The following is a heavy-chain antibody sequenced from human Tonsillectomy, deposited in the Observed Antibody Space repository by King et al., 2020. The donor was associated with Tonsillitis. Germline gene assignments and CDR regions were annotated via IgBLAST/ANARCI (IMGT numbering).Heavy chain of an antibody. CDR2: IYYSGST. D-gene: IGHD3-22*01. J-gene: IGHJ4*02. CDR3: ARQSDYYDSSGYHYYFDY. CDR1: GGSISSSSYY. Sequence: QLQESGPGLVKPSETLSLTCTVSGGSISSSSYYWGWIRQPPGKGLEWIGSIYYSGSTYYNPSLKSRVTISVDTSQNHFSLKLSSVTAADTAVYYCARQSDYYDSSGYHYYFDYWGQGTLVTVSS. V-gene: IGHV4-39*01.